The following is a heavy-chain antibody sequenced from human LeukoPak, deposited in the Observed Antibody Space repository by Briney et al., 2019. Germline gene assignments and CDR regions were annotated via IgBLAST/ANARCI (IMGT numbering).Heavy chain of an antibody. CDR2: IYYSGST. Sequence: SETLSLTCSVSDGSISSYYWSWIRQPPGKGLEWIGYIYYSGSTNYNPSLKSRVTISVDTTKNQFSLKLSSVTAADTAVYYCARAGYSSSWYSVDAFDIWGQGTMVTVSS. J-gene: IGHJ3*02. D-gene: IGHD6-13*01. V-gene: IGHV4-59*01. CDR1: DGSISSYY. CDR3: ARAGYSSSWYSVDAFDI.